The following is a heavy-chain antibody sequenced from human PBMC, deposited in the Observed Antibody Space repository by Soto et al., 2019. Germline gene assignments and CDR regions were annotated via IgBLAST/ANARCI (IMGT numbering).Heavy chain of an antibody. CDR3: ASTDVAPFDY. J-gene: IGHJ4*02. Sequence: QVQLVQSGAEVKKPGASVKVSCKASGYTFTNYWMHWVRQAPGQGLEWMAIINPSGGTRRYAEKFQGRLTMTRDTSTSTVYMELSSLRSGDTAVYYCASTDVAPFDYWGQGTLVTVSS. V-gene: IGHV1-46*01. CDR1: GYTFTNYW. D-gene: IGHD3-10*02. CDR2: INPSGGTR.